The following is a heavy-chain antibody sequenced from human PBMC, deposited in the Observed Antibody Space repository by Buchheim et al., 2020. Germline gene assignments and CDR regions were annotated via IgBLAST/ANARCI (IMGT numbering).Heavy chain of an antibody. Sequence: QVQLVESGGGVVQPGRSLRLSCVASGFTFSSYAMQWVRQAPGKGLEWVAVTSSTGSNRYADSVKGRFTISRDNSKNTLYLQMNSLRHEDTAVYYCARDQVATLGGADYGWFDPWGQGTL. CDR3: ARDQVATLGGADYGWFDP. CDR2: TSSTGSNR. CDR1: GFTFSSYA. J-gene: IGHJ5*02. D-gene: IGHD5-12*01. V-gene: IGHV3-30-3*01.